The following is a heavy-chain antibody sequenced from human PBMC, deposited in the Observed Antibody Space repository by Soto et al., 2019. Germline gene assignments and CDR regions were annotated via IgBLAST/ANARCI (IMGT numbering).Heavy chain of an antibody. CDR2: ISYDGSNK. Sequence: PGGSLRLSCAASGFTFSSYGMHWVRQAPGKGLEWVAVISYDGSNKYYADSVKGRFTISRDNSKNTLYLQMNSLRAEDTAVYYCAKDYGDYVGYFDYWGQGTLVTVSS. CDR1: GFTFSSYG. V-gene: IGHV3-30*18. D-gene: IGHD4-17*01. J-gene: IGHJ4*02. CDR3: AKDYGDYVGYFDY.